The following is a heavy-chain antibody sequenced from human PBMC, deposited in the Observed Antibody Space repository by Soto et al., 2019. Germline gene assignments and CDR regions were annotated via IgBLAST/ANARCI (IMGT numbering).Heavy chain of an antibody. CDR2: IYDSGGT. J-gene: IGHJ6*02. CDR1: GFTVSSNY. V-gene: IGHV3-53*02. D-gene: IGHD3-3*01. Sequence: EVQLVETGGGLIQPGGSLRLACAASGFTVSSNYMSWVRQAPGKGLEWVSVIYDSGGTYHADSVKGRFTISRDDPKNTVYLQMNSLRAEDTAVYYCARRHDFWSGYSYKYGMDVWGQGTTVTVSS. CDR3: ARRHDFWSGYSYKYGMDV.